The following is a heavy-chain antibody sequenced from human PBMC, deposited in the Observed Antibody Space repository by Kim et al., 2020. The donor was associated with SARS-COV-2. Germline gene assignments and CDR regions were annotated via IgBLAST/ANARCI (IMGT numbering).Heavy chain of an antibody. D-gene: IGHD2-21*02. V-gene: IGHV3-21*01. Sequence: GGSLRLSCATSGFTFNNYTMNWVRQAPGRGLEWVSSIGSGMNHIYYADSVRGRFTISRDNAKKSLYLQMGSLRADDTAIYFCARAPLHYCGGDCYFDQWGQGALVTVSS. CDR2: IGSGMNHI. CDR3: ARAPLHYCGGDCYFDQ. CDR1: GFTFNNYT. J-gene: IGHJ4*02.